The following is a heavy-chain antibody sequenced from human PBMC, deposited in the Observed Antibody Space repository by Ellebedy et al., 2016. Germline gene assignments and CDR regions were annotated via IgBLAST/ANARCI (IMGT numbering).Heavy chain of an antibody. V-gene: IGHV4-59*01. CDR3: ARLVGGTGYFDN. CDR1: GGSFSGYY. D-gene: IGHD3/OR15-3a*01. Sequence: SETLSLTCAVYGGSFSGYYWSWIRQPPGKGLEWIGYIYYSGSTNYNPSLKSRVTISVDASKNQFSLKLSSVTAADTAVYYCARLVGGTGYFDNWGQGTVVTVSS. CDR2: IYYSGST. J-gene: IGHJ4*02.